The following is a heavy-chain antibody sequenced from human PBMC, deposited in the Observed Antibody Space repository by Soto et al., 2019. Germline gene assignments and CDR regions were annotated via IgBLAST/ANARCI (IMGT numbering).Heavy chain of an antibody. D-gene: IGHD6-19*01. V-gene: IGHV6-1*01. J-gene: IGHJ5*02. CDR1: GDSVSSNSAA. CDR3: ARDSSGEAVAGNNWFDP. CDR2: TYYRSKWYN. Sequence: PSQTLSLTCAISGDSVSSNSAAWNWIRQSPSRGLEWLGRTYYRSKWYNDHAVSVKSRITINPDTSKNQFSLQLNSVTPEDTAVYYCARDSSGEAVAGNNWFDPWGQGTLVTVSS.